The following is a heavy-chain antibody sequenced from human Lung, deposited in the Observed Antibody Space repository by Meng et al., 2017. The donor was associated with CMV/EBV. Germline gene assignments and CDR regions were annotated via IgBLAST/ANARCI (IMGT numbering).Heavy chain of an antibody. CDR3: ARSEWELQPFDF. D-gene: IGHD1-26*01. Sequence: SVKVSCKGSGYTFKDYGIAWVRQAPGQGLEWMGWVSPYNGKTDYAQKFQGRVTMTTDTSTSTAYMELRSLRSDDTALYYCARSEWELQPFDFWGQGTLVTVSS. V-gene: IGHV1-18*01. CDR2: VSPYNGKT. CDR1: GYTFKDYG. J-gene: IGHJ4*02.